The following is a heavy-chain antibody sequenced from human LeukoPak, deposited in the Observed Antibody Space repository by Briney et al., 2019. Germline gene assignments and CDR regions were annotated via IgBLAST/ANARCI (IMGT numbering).Heavy chain of an antibody. CDR2: IKSDGGST. Sequence: PGECLRLSCSAHGFTFSSHWIHSVRQTPGRGLVWVRGIKSDGGSTSYADSVKGRFTISRDNAKNTVYLQMNSLRAEDTAVYYCATSRTFDYWGQGTLVTVSS. CDR1: GFTFSSHW. V-gene: IGHV3-74*01. J-gene: IGHJ4*02. CDR3: ATSRTFDY.